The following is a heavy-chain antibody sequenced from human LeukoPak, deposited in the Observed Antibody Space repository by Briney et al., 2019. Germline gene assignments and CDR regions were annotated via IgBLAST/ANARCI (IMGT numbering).Heavy chain of an antibody. CDR1: GDSMSSYY. V-gene: IGHV4-59*01. J-gene: IGHJ3*02. CDR2: IFYSGST. D-gene: IGHD1-26*01. CDR3: ARGPGGGSYSDAFDI. Sequence: SETLSLTCTVSGDSMSSYYWSWIRQPPGEGLEWIAYIFYSGSTSYNPSLKSRVAISMNTSRNQFSLKLSSVTAADTAVYYCARGPGGGSYSDAFDIWGQGTMVTVSS.